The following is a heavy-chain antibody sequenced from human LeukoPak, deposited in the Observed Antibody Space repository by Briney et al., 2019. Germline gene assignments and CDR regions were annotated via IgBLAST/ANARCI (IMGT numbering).Heavy chain of an antibody. CDR2: IYYSGST. J-gene: IGHJ5*02. CDR3: ARLRYYGWFDP. CDR1: GGSISNYY. Sequence: PSETLSLTCTVSGGSISNYYWSWIRQPPGKGLEWIGYIYYSGSTNYNPSLKSRVTISVDTSKNQFSLKLSSVTAADTAVYYCARLRYYGWFDPWGQGTLVTVSS. D-gene: IGHD3-10*01. V-gene: IGHV4-59*08.